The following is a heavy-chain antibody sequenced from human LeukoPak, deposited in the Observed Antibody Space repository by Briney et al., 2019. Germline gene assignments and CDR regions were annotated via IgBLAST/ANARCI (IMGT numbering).Heavy chain of an antibody. CDR3: AKDLYYYDSSGYFDY. J-gene: IGHJ4*02. Sequence: GGSLRLFCAASGFTFSSYGMHWVRQAPGKGLEWVAVIWYDGSNKYYADSVKGRFTISRDNSKNTLYLQMNSLRAEDMAVYYCAKDLYYYDSSGYFDYWGQGTLVTVSS. D-gene: IGHD3-22*01. CDR2: IWYDGSNK. V-gene: IGHV3-33*06. CDR1: GFTFSSYG.